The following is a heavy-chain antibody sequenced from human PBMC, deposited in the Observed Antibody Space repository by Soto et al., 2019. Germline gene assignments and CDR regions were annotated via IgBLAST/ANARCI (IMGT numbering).Heavy chain of an antibody. D-gene: IGHD3-16*01. Sequence: EVQLVESGGGLVQPGRSLRLSCAASGFTFEDHAMHWVRQVPGKGLEWVSGISWNSGSIGYADSVKGRFTISRDNSRSSGYLKMNSLGAEDTALYYCAKDSGGGVGLFDYWGQGTLVTVSS. CDR3: AKDSGGGVGLFDY. CDR1: GFTFEDHA. V-gene: IGHV3-9*01. J-gene: IGHJ4*02. CDR2: ISWNSGSI.